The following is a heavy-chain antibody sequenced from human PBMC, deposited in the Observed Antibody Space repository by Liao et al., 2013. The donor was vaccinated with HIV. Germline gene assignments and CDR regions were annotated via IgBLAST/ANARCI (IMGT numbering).Heavy chain of an antibody. J-gene: IGHJ6*03. CDR3: GRLGQPSGDFYAGGFYYMDV. D-gene: IGHD2/OR15-2a*01. CDR2: ISHSGFT. CDR1: GDSISSAY. Sequence: QVQLQESGPGLVKPSETLSLTCSVSGDSISSAYWGWIRQPPGKGLEWIGHISHSGFTNNNPSLKSRATISIDLSNNEFSLDLTSVTAADAAVYYCGRLGQPSGDFYAGGFYYMDVWGKGTTVTVSS. V-gene: IGHV4-59*01.